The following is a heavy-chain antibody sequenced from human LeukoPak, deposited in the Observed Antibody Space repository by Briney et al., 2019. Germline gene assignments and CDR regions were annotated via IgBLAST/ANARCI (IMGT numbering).Heavy chain of an antibody. D-gene: IGHD4-23*01. V-gene: IGHV3-30*02. CDR3: AKDGQYGGNHRAELDY. Sequence: PGGSLRLSCAASGFTFSSYGMHWVRQAPGKGLEWVAFIRYDGSNKYYADSVKGRFTISRDNSKNTLYLQMNSLRAEDTAVYYCAKDGQYGGNHRAELDYWGQGTLVTVSS. J-gene: IGHJ4*02. CDR1: GFTFSSYG. CDR2: IRYDGSNK.